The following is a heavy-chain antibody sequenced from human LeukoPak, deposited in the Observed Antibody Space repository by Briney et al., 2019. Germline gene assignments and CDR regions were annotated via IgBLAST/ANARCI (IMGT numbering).Heavy chain of an antibody. CDR1: GFIFHDNS. Sequence: GGSLRLSCVASGFIFHDNSMTWVRQTPGKGLEWVSNINWNGGSTRYADSVKGRFTISRDNAKNSLYLQMNSLRAEDTALYYCARVIGGAGYYYSYMDVWGKGTTVTVSS. CDR2: INWNGGST. CDR3: ARVIGGAGYYYSYMDV. V-gene: IGHV3-20*04. D-gene: IGHD3-16*01. J-gene: IGHJ6*03.